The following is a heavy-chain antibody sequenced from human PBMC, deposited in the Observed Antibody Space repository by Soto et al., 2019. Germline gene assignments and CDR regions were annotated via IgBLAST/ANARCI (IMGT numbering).Heavy chain of an antibody. CDR1: GFTFSSYW. J-gene: IGHJ4*02. D-gene: IGHD3-10*01. Sequence: GGSLRLSCAASGFTFSSYWMSWVRQAPGKGLEWVANIKQDGSEKYYVDSVKGRFTISRDNAKNSLYLQMNSLRAEDTAVYSCARDGVMVRGVEYYFDYWGQGTLVTVSS. CDR2: IKQDGSEK. CDR3: ARDGVMVRGVEYYFDY. V-gene: IGHV3-7*01.